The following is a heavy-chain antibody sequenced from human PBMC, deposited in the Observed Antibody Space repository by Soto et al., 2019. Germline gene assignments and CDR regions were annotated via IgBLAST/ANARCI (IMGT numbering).Heavy chain of an antibody. CDR1: GFIFSDYD. V-gene: IGHV3-48*03. CDR3: AREVDIVASFYYYGMDV. CDR2: ISSSGSTI. D-gene: IGHD5-12*01. Sequence: GGSLRLSCAAAGFIFSDYDMNWVRQAPGKGLEWVSYISSSGSTIDYADSVKGRFTISRDNTKNSLYLQMNSLRAEDTAVYYCAREVDIVASFYYYGMDVWGQGTTVTVSS. J-gene: IGHJ6*02.